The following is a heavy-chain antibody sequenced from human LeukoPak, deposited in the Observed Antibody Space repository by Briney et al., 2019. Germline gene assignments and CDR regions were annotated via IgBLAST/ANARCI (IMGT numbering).Heavy chain of an antibody. Sequence: SETLSLTCTVSGFSITTYYWSWIRQPPGKGLEWIGYIYSSGSTNYNPSLKSRVTTLVDTSKNQFSLKLSSVTAADTAVYYCARQRQGGDLYLDSWGQGTLVTVSS. J-gene: IGHJ4*02. CDR3: ARQRQGGDLYLDS. CDR1: GFSITTYY. D-gene: IGHD2-21*01. V-gene: IGHV4-59*08. CDR2: IYSSGST.